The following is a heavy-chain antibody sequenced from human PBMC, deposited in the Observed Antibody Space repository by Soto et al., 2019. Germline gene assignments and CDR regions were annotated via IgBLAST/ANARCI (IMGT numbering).Heavy chain of an antibody. J-gene: IGHJ4*02. CDR2: INHVGIT. Sequence: SETLSLTCAVSGGSFRGFYWTWIRQCPGKGLEWLGVINHVGITNYNPSLKSRVSILVDTSKSQFSLKLSSVTAADTAVYYCARAHDVWGGRQQPIDSWGQGTLVTVSS. D-gene: IGHD2-15*01. V-gene: IGHV4-34*01. CDR1: GGSFRGFY. CDR3: ARAHDVWGGRQQPIDS.